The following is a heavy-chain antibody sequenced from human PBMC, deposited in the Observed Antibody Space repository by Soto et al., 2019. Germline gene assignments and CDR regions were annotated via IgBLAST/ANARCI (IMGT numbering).Heavy chain of an antibody. D-gene: IGHD4-17*01. CDR2: INAGNGNT. Sequence: ASVKVSCKASGYTFTSYAMHWVRQAPGQRLEWMGWINAGNGNTKYSQKFQGRVTITRDTSASTAYMELSSLRSEDTAVYYCARATVRYYYYYMDVWGKGTKVTVSS. CDR3: ARATVRYYYYYMDV. J-gene: IGHJ6*03. CDR1: GYTFTSYA. V-gene: IGHV1-3*01.